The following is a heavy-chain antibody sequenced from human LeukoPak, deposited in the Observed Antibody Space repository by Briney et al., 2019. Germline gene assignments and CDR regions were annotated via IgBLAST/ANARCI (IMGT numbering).Heavy chain of an antibody. J-gene: IGHJ6*02. CDR1: GYTFTSYA. CDR3: ARDIDAYPPYYYGMDV. Sequence: GASVKVSCKASGYTFTSYAMNWVRQAPGQGLEWMGWINTNTGNPTYAQGFTGRFVFSLDTSVSTAYLQISSLKAEDTAVYYCARDIDAYPPYYYGMDVWGQGTTVTVSS. V-gene: IGHV7-4-1*02. D-gene: IGHD2-2*01. CDR2: INTNTGNP.